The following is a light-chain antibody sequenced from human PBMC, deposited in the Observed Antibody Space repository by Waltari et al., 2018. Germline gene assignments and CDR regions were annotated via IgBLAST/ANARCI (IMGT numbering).Light chain of an antibody. CDR2: AAS. CDR3: QQVNGYPLT. J-gene: IGKJ4*01. Sequence: IQLTQSPPFLSASLGDRVTITCRASQGISSYLVWYQQKPGKAPKVLISAASTLQTGVPSRFSGSGSGTEFTLTISSLQPEDFATYYCQQVNGYPLTFGGGTKVEIK. V-gene: IGKV1-9*01. CDR1: QGISSY.